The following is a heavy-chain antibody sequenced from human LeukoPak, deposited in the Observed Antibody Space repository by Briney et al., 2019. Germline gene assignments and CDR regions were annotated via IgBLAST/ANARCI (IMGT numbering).Heavy chain of an antibody. CDR1: GYTFNTYA. J-gene: IGHJ4*02. D-gene: IGHD3-22*01. Sequence: ASVTVSCTTSGYTFNTYAMNWVRQAPGQGLEWMGWINTNSGSPTYAQGFTGRTVFSLDTSVSTAFLQISSLKAEDTAVYYCARGNYYGSSGYPYIDYWGQGTLVTVSS. CDR3: ARGNYYGSSGYPYIDY. CDR2: INTNSGSP. V-gene: IGHV7-4-1*02.